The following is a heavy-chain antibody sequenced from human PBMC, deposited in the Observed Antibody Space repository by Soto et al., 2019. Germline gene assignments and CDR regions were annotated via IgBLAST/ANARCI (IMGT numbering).Heavy chain of an antibody. D-gene: IGHD4-17*01. J-gene: IGHJ3*02. CDR1: GFTFSSYG. CDR3: AKDEDGDYLLDAFDM. V-gene: IGHV3-30*18. Sequence: QEQLVESGGGVVQPGRSLRLSCAASGFTFSSYGMNWVRQAPGKGLEWVAVISYDGSDKYYADSVKGRFTIARDNSKNTLYLQMTSLRAEDTAVYYCAKDEDGDYLLDAFDMWGQGTMVTVSS. CDR2: ISYDGSDK.